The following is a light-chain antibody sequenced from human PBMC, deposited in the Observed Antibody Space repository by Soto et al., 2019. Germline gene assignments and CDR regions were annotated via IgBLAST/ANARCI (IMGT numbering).Light chain of an antibody. CDR2: GAS. CDR3: QQYGSSPRT. V-gene: IGKV3-20*01. Sequence: ETVLTQSPATLSLSPGERATLSCRASQSIGYYLAWYQEKPGQAPRLLIYGASSRATGIPDRFSGSGSGTDFTLTISRLEPEDFAVYYCQQYGSSPRTFGQGTKVEIK. J-gene: IGKJ1*01. CDR1: QSIGYY.